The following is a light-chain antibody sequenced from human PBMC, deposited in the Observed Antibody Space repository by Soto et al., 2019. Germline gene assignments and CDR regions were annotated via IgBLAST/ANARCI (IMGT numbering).Light chain of an antibody. CDR2: RNN. Sequence: QSVLTQPPSASGTPGQRVTISCSGSSSNIGSNYVYWYQQLPGTAPKLLIYRNNQRPSGVPDRFSGSKSGTPASLAISGLRSEDVSIYYGAAWVYTLSVYVFGTGTKVPV. J-gene: IGLJ1*01. V-gene: IGLV1-47*01. CDR3: AAWVYTLSVYV. CDR1: SSNIGSNY.